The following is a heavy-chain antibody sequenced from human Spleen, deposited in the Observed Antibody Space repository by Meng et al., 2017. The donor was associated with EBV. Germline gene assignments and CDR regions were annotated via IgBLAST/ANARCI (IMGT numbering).Heavy chain of an antibody. CDR2: ISPHNGNT. CDR3: ARGRFYLDS. D-gene: IGHD3-16*01. Sequence: QVQLVQFRPDDKQHGASWTVSGKASDYTLTNYVSNWVRQAPGQGFEWMAWISPHNGNTNYAQTLQGRVTMTTDTSTSTAYLEVRSLRSDDSAVYYCARGRFYLDSWGQGTLVTVSS. J-gene: IGHJ4*02. CDR1: DYTLTNYV. V-gene: IGHV1-18*01.